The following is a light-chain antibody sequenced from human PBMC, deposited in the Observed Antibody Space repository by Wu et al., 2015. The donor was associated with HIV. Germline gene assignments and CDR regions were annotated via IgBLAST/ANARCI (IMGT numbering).Light chain of an antibody. CDR2: EAS. CDR1: QNINNW. J-gene: IGKJ1*01. Sequence: MQLTQSPSTLSASVGDRVTITCRASQNINNWLAWYQQKPGQAPKLLINEASSLESGVPSRFSGSGSGTEFTLTISSLQPDDFATYYCQKYNTAPWTFGQGTKVEMK. V-gene: IGKV1-5*03. CDR3: QKYNTAPWT.